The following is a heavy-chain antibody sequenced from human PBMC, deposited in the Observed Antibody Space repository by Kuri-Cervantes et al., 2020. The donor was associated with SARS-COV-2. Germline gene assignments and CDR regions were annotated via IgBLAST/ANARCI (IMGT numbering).Heavy chain of an antibody. D-gene: IGHD3-3*01. CDR1: GGSISSYY. J-gene: IGHJ6*03. Sequence: SETLSLTCTVSGGSISSYYWSWIRQPPGKGLEWIGYIYYSGSTNYNPSLKSRVTISVDTSKNQFSLKLSSVTAAGTAVYYCARRGTIFGVVRPLYYYYYYMDVWGKGTTVTVSS. CDR2: IYYSGST. V-gene: IGHV4-59*01. CDR3: ARRGTIFGVVRPLYYYYYYMDV.